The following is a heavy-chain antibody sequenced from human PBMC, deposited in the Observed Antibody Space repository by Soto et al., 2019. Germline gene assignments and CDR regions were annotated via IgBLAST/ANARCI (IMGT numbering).Heavy chain of an antibody. CDR3: ASSRYYGSGSYFWFDP. Sequence: TLSLTCAGSGCSISRGGYSWGWVRQPPGEGLEWIGHTYHSGSTNYNPSLKSRVTISVDKSKNQFSLKLSSVTAADTAVYYCASSRYYGSGSYFWFDPWGQGTLVTVSS. D-gene: IGHD3-10*01. J-gene: IGHJ5*02. V-gene: IGHV4-30-2*01. CDR2: TYHSGST. CDR1: GCSISRGGYS.